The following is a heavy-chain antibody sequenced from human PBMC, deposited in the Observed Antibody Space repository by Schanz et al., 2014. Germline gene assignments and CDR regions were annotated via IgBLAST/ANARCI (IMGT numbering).Heavy chain of an antibody. CDR1: GRTFIVYH. V-gene: IGHV1-2*06. J-gene: IGHJ4*02. CDR3: ARVVRSDYLSELDF. Sequence: QVQLVQSGAEVKKPGASMKVSCKASGRTFIVYHVLHWVRQAPGQGLEWMGRISPNSGDTHSAQKFQGRVTMTTAKSISTVYMELSRLRSDDTAVYYCARVVRSDYLSELDFWGQGTQVIVSS. CDR2: ISPNSGDT. D-gene: IGHD4-17*01.